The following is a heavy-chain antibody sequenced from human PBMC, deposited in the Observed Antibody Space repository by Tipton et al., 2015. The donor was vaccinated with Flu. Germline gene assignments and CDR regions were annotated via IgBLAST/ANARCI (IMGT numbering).Heavy chain of an antibody. D-gene: IGHD3-22*01. Sequence: LVKPTQTLTLTCTFSGFSLSTSGVGVGWIRQPPGKALEWLALIYWDDDKRYSPSLKSRLTITKDTSKNQVVLTMTNMDPVDTATYYCAHRRRPHTYYYDSSGYYYGNWFDPWGQGTLVTVSS. V-gene: IGHV2-5*02. CDR3: AHRRRPHTYYYDSSGYYYGNWFDP. J-gene: IGHJ5*02. CDR1: GFSLSTSGVG. CDR2: IYWDDDK.